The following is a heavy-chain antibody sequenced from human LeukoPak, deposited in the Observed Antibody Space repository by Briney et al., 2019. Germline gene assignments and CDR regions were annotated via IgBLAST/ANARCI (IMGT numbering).Heavy chain of an antibody. V-gene: IGHV1-18*01. CDR1: GYTFTSYG. Sequence: ASVKVSCKASGYTFTSYGISWVRQAPGQGLEWMGWISVYNGKTNYAQKLQGRVTMTTETSTSTAYLELRSLRFDDPALFYWAREVVVRGIPFDYWGQGTLVTVSS. D-gene: IGHD3-10*01. J-gene: IGHJ4*02. CDR2: ISVYNGKT. CDR3: AREVVVRGIPFDY.